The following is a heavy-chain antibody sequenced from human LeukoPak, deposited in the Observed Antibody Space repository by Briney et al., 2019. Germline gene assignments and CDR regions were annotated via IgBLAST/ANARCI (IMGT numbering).Heavy chain of an antibody. V-gene: IGHV4-39*01. CDR3: ATIHYYHGMDV. Sequence: SETLSLTCTVSGGSISSSSHYWGWIRQPPGKGLEWIGNIYNSGSAYYNPSLRSRATISVDTSKNQFSPKLNSVTAADTAVYYCATIHYYHGMDVWGQGTTVTVSS. CDR1: GGSISSSSHY. J-gene: IGHJ6*02. D-gene: IGHD5-18*01. CDR2: IYNSGSA.